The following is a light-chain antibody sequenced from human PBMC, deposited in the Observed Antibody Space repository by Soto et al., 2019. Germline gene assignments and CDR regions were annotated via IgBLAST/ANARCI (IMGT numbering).Light chain of an antibody. J-gene: IGKJ5*01. CDR3: QQRSNWPIT. Sequence: EIVLTQSPATMSLSPGERATLSCRASQSLSSYLAWYQQKPGQAPRLLIYDASNRATGIPARFSGSGSGTDFTLTISSLEPEDFAVYYCQQRSNWPITFGQGTRLEIQ. V-gene: IGKV3-11*01. CDR2: DAS. CDR1: QSLSSY.